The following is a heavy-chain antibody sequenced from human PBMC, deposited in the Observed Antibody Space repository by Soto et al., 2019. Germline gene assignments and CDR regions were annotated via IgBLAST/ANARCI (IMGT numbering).Heavy chain of an antibody. V-gene: IGHV3-23*01. J-gene: IGHJ4*02. CDR2: ISAGGDRT. Sequence: ETLRLSCATSGFTFSNYPMNWVRQAPGKGLEWVSGISAGGDRTYYADSVKGRFTIFRDNSKNSVSLRMNSLRVEDTAVYYCARRVWGQGTLVTAPQ. CDR3: ARRV. CDR1: GFTFSNYP.